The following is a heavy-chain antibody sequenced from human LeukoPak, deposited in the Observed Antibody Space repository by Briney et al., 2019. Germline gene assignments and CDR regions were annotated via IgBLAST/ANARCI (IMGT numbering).Heavy chain of an antibody. CDR1: GFSFSSYG. D-gene: IGHD2-15*01. V-gene: IGHV3-30*02. CDR3: AKYYQGGSGASSLDY. Sequence: PGGSLRLSCATSGFSFSSYGMLWVRQAPGKGLEWVTFIWYDGSNKYYKDSVRGRFTIPRDNSKNTLYLQMNSLRVDDTALYHCAKYYQGGSGASSLDYWGQGTLVTVSS. J-gene: IGHJ4*02. CDR2: IWYDGSNK.